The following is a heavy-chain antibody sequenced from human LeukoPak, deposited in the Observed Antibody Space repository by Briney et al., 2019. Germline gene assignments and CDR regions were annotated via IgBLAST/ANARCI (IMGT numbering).Heavy chain of an antibody. V-gene: IGHV1-69*05. Sequence: SVKVSCKASGGTFSSYAISWVRQAPGQGLERMGGIIPIFGTANYAQKFQGRVTITTDESTSTAYMELSSLRSEDTAVYYCARDRGYCTNGVCYTWFDPWGQGTLVTVSS. D-gene: IGHD2-8*01. CDR2: IIPIFGTA. CDR3: ARDRGYCTNGVCYTWFDP. J-gene: IGHJ5*02. CDR1: GGTFSSYA.